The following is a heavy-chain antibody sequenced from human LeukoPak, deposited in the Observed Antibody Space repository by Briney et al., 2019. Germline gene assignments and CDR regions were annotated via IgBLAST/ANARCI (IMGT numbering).Heavy chain of an antibody. J-gene: IGHJ4*01. Sequence: GRSLRLSCAASGFTFSSYAMHWVRQAPGKGLEWVAVISYDGSNKYYADSVKGRFTISRDNSKNTLYLQMNSLRAEDTAVYYCARGPYPDYWGHGTLVTVSS. V-gene: IGHV3-30*04. CDR1: GFTFSSYA. CDR2: ISYDGSNK. CDR3: ARGPYPDY.